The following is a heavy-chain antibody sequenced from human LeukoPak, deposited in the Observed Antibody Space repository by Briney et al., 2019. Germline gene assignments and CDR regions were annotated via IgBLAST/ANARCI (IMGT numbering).Heavy chain of an antibody. D-gene: IGHD3-22*01. V-gene: IGHV4-59*08. CDR1: GGSFSGYY. CDR3: ARHLDSSGYYYYFDY. Sequence: PSETLSLTCAVYGGSFSGYYWSWIRQPPGKGLEGIGYIYYSGSTNYNPSLKSRVTISVDTSKNQFSLKLSSVTAADTAVYYCARHLDSSGYYYYFDYWGQGTLVTVSS. CDR2: IYYSGST. J-gene: IGHJ4*02.